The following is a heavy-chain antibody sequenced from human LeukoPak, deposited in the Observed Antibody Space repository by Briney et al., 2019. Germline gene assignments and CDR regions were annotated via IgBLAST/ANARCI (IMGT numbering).Heavy chain of an antibody. J-gene: IGHJ6*03. Sequence: GGTLRLSCAASGITVSSNYMKWVCQTPGKGMERDPGIYTGGSTFYADSVKGRFTISRDNSKNTVYLQMNSLRAEDTAVYYCASTQHRENYYYMDVWGKGTTVTVSS. CDR3: ASTQHRENYYYMDV. V-gene: IGHV3-53*01. CDR1: GITVSSNY. CDR2: IYTGGST. D-gene: IGHD6-13*01.